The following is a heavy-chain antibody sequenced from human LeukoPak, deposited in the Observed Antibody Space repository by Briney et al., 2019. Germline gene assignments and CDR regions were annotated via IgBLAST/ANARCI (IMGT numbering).Heavy chain of an antibody. J-gene: IGHJ6*03. Sequence: GGSLRLSCAASGFTFNTYTMNWVRQAPGKGLEWVSSITASSTAIYSADSVKGRFTISRDNAKNLLYLQMNSLRAEDTAVYYCASSRGSIVGATAADYYYYMDVWGKGTTVTVSS. CDR1: GFTFNTYT. V-gene: IGHV3-21*01. CDR3: ASSRGSIVGATAADYYYYMDV. CDR2: ITASSTAI. D-gene: IGHD1-26*01.